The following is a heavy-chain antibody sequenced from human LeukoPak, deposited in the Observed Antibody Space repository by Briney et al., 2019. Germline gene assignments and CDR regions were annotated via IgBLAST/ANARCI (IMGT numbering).Heavy chain of an antibody. CDR2: ISWNSGSI. D-gene: IGHD3-22*01. CDR3: AKDRYDSSFQGIDY. V-gene: IGHV3-9*01. Sequence: GGSLRLSCAASGFTFDDYAMHWVRQSPGKGLEWVSGISWNSGSIGYADSVKSRFTIYRENSKKSMYLQMKSLGAEDRALYCCAKDRYDSSFQGIDYWGQGTMVTVSS. J-gene: IGHJ4*02. CDR1: GFTFDDYA.